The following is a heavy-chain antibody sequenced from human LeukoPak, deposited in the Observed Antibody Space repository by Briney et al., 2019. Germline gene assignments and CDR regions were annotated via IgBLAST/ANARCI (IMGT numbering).Heavy chain of an antibody. CDR2: INPRAGTT. CDR1: GYAFINYY. CDR3: ARDGPRLDYDFWSGYYGDY. V-gene: IGHV1-46*01. J-gene: IGHJ4*02. Sequence: ASVKVSCKASGYAFINYYMHWVRQAPGQGLEWMGIINPRAGTTTYAQKFQGRVTMTRDTSTTTVYMELSSLISEDTAVYYCARDGPRLDYDFWSGYYGDYWGQGSLVTASS. D-gene: IGHD3-3*01.